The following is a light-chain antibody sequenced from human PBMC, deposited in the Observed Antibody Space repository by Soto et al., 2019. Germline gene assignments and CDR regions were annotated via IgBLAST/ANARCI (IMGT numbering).Light chain of an antibody. Sequence: VMTQSSANERVSPAERATLPCRASQGVSSYLAWYQQKPGQAPRLLIYGASSRATGIPDRFSGSGSGTDFTLTISRVEPEDFAVYYCQQYVSLPITFGQGTRLEI. V-gene: IGKV3-20*01. J-gene: IGKJ5*01. CDR2: GAS. CDR3: QQYVSLPIT. CDR1: QGVSSY.